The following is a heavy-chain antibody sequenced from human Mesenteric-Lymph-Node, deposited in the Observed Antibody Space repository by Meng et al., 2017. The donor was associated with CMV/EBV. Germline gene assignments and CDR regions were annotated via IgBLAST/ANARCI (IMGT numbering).Heavy chain of an antibody. J-gene: IGHJ4*02. CDR3: ARDGSYCGSSSCYTLGFDC. V-gene: IGHV3-48*03. CDR1: GFTFSDYE. D-gene: IGHD2-2*02. Sequence: GGSLRLSCAASGFTFSDYEMNWVRQAPGKGLEWVSYITSGGSTMYYADSVKGRFTISRDNAKKSLYLQMNSLRAEDTAVYYCARDGSYCGSSSCYTLGFDCWGQGTLVTVSS. CDR2: ITSGGSTM.